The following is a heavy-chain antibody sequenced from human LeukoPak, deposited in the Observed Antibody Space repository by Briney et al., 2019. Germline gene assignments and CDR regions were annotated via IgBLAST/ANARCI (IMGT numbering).Heavy chain of an antibody. V-gene: IGHV3-33*08. D-gene: IGHD6-13*01. CDR3: ARGKNGHRKAAVKRIDY. J-gene: IGHJ4*02. Sequence: GRSLRLSCAASGFTFSSYGMHWVRQAPGKGLEWVADIWHGGSNNYYADSMKGRFTNSRDNSKNTLYLQMNSLRAEDTAVYYWARGKNGHRKAAVKRIDYWGQGTLVTVSS. CDR1: GFTFSSYG. CDR2: IWHGGSNN.